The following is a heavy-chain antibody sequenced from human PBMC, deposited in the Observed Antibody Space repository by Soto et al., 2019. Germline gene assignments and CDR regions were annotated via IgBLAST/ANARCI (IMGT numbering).Heavy chain of an antibody. V-gene: IGHV3-30-3*01. CDR1: GFTFSSYA. D-gene: IGHD7-27*01. Sequence: QVQLVECGGGVVQPGRSLRLSCAASGFTFSSYAMHWVRQAPGKGLEWVAVISYDGSNKYYADSVKGRFTISRDNSKNTLYLQMNSLRAEDTAVYYCARSPGEGFDYWGQGTLVTVSS. J-gene: IGHJ4*02. CDR3: ARSPGEGFDY. CDR2: ISYDGSNK.